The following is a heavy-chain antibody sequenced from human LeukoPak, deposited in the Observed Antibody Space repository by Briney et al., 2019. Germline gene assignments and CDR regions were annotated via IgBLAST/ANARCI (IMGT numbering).Heavy chain of an antibody. J-gene: IGHJ2*01. CDR1: GFTFSSYG. CDR3: AKAARSSVAGLFFDL. Sequence: GGSLRLSCAASGFTFSSYGMHWVRQAPSKGLEWVAIISYGGSNKYYADSVKGRFTISRDNSKNTLYLQMNSLRAEDTAVYYCAKAARSSVAGLFFDLWGRGTLVTVSS. D-gene: IGHD6-19*01. CDR2: ISYGGSNK. V-gene: IGHV3-30*18.